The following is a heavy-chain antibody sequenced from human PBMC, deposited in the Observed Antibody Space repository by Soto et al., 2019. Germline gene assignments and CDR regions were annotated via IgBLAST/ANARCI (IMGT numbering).Heavy chain of an antibody. CDR1: GGTFSSYA. CDR2: IIPIFDTA. D-gene: IGHD3-22*01. CDR3: AGHSSGVPGYYYGMDV. Sequence: QVQLVQSGAEVKKPGSSVKVSCKASGGTFSSYAISWVRQAPGQGLEWMGGIIPIFDTADYAQKFQGRVTITADDSTKAAYMELSSLRSEHTAVYYCAGHSSGVPGYYYGMDVWGQGTTVTVSS. V-gene: IGHV1-69*12. J-gene: IGHJ6*02.